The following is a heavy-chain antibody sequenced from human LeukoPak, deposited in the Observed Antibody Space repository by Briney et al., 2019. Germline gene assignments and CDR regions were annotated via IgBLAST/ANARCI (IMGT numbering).Heavy chain of an antibody. D-gene: IGHD2-8*01. CDR2: INPSGGST. J-gene: IGHJ5*02. CDR1: GYTFTSYY. Sequence: ASVKVSCKASGYTFTSYYMHWVRQAPGQGLEWMGIINPSGGSTSYAQKFQGRVTMTRDMSTSTVYMELSSLRSEDTAVYYCAREFWRCTSGVCLNWFDPWGQGTLVTVSS. CDR3: AREFWRCTSGVCLNWFDP. V-gene: IGHV1-46*01.